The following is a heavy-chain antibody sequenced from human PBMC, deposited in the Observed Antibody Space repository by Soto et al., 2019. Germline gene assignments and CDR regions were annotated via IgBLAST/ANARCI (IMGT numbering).Heavy chain of an antibody. D-gene: IGHD1-26*01. CDR1: GFTFSNYA. J-gene: IGHJ6*02. Sequence: EVPLLESGGGLVQPGGSLRLSCAASGFTFSNYAISWVRQAPGKGLEWVSGVSSGGSSTYYADSVKGRFTISRDNSKNTLYLQMNSLRGEDAAVYYCAKYSTAGYYYYDMDVWGQGTTVTVSS. CDR3: AKYSTAGYYYYDMDV. CDR2: VSSGGSST. V-gene: IGHV3-23*01.